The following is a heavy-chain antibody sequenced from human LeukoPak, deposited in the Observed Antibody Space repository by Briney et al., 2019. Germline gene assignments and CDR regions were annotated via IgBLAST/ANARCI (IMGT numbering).Heavy chain of an antibody. J-gene: IGHJ4*02. V-gene: IGHV1-18*01. CDR1: GYTFTSYG. CDR2: ISAYNGNT. CDR3: ARDHMTTVTTGY. Sequence: ASVKVSRKASGYTFTSYGISWVRQAPGQGLEWMGWISAYNGNTNYAQKLQGRVTMTTDTSTSTAYMELRSLRSDDTAVYYCARDHMTTVTTGYWGQGTLVTVSS. D-gene: IGHD4-17*01.